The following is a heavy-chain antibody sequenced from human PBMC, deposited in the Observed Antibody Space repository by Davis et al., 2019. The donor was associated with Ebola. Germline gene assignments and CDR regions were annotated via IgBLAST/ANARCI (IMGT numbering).Heavy chain of an antibody. CDR1: GFSLSTTGVG. CDR2: IYWNDDK. Sequence: SGPTLVKPTQTLTLTCTFSGFSLSTTGVGVGWIRQPPGKALEWPALIYWNDDKRYSPSLKSRLTIAKDTSKNQVVLTMTNMDPVDTSTYYCAHRVAWNYGSGNSGYFDCWGQGTLVTVSS. D-gene: IGHD3-10*01. CDR3: AHRVAWNYGSGNSGYFDC. V-gene: IGHV2-5*01. J-gene: IGHJ4*02.